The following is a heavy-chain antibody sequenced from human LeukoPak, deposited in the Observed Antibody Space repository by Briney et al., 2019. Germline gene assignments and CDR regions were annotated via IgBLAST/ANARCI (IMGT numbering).Heavy chain of an antibody. V-gene: IGHV3-53*01. J-gene: IGHJ4*02. CDR3: AKAPVTTCSGTFCYPFDY. D-gene: IGHD1-1*01. Sequence: PGGSLRLSCAASGFTVSSNYMSWVRHGPGKGLEWVSAIAVTGGTYHADSVRGRLTISRDSSKNALYLQMSSLRAEDAGVYYCAKAPVTTCSGTFCYPFDYWGQGTLVTVSS. CDR1: GFTVSSNY. CDR2: IAVTGGT.